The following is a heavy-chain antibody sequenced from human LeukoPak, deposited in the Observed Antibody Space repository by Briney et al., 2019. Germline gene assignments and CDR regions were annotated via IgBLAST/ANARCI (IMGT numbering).Heavy chain of an antibody. CDR2: IDHRGTT. J-gene: IGHJ6*03. CDR1: GYSIRSGYY. CDR3: AREREYYYMDV. V-gene: IGHV4-38-2*02. D-gene: IGHD1-26*01. Sequence: PSETLSLTRAVSGYSIRSGYYWTWIRPPPGKGLDYIGSIDHRGTTYYNPSLMRRVTISVDTTQNPFSLRLTSVTAADTAVYYCAREREYYYMDVWGEGTPVSVSS.